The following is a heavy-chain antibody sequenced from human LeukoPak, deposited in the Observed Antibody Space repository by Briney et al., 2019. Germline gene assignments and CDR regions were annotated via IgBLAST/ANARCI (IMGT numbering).Heavy chain of an antibody. CDR2: IKEDGSEK. CDR1: GFTFSTYW. V-gene: IGHV3-7*01. Sequence: GGSLRLSCAASGFTFSTYWMTWVRQAPGKGLEWVASIKEDGSEKYYVDSVQGRFTISRENAKSSMYLQMNSLRAEDTGVYYCARGGYYRFEYWGQGTLVTVSS. CDR3: ARGGYYRFEY. D-gene: IGHD2/OR15-2a*01. J-gene: IGHJ4*02.